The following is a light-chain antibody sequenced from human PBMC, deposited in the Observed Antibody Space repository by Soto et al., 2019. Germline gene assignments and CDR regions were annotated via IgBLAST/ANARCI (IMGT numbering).Light chain of an antibody. CDR2: EVV. CDR3: KSYAGSNTYV. V-gene: IGLV2-8*01. CDR1: KNDIGVYDF. J-gene: IGLJ1*01. Sequence: QSALTQPPSASGSPGQSVTISCTGTKNDIGVYDFVSWYQHHPGKAHRLIIYEVVQRPSGVPDRFSGSKSGNTASLTVSGLQAADEADYCCKSYAGSNTYVFGSGTKLTVL.